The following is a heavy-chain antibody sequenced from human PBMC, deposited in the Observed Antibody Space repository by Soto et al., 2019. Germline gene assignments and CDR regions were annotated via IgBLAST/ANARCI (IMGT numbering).Heavy chain of an antibody. D-gene: IGHD3-22*01. J-gene: IGHJ6*04. CDR1: GGSISSGGYY. Sequence: SETLSLTCTVSGGSISSGGYYWSWIRQHPGKGLEWIGYIYYSGSTYYNPSLKSRVTISVDTSKNQFSLKLSSVTAADTAVYYCARDHPSYSSGYYFGLDVWGKGTTVPVSS. CDR3: ARDHPSYSSGYYFGLDV. CDR2: IYYSGST. V-gene: IGHV4-31*03.